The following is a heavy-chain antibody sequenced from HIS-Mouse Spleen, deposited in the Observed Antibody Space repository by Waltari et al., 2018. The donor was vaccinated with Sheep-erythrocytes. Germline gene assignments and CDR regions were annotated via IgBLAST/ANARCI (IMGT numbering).Heavy chain of an antibody. CDR2: FSGSGGRT. CDR3: AKDLVVITRDAFDI. V-gene: IGHV3-23*01. J-gene: IGHJ3*02. CDR1: GFTFSSYA. D-gene: IGHD3-22*01. Sequence: EVQLLESGGGLVQPGGSLRLSCAASGFTFSSYAMSWVRQAPGKGLEWVSAFSGSGGRTYYADSVTVRFTISRDNSKNTLYLQMKSLRAEDTAVYYCAKDLVVITRDAFDIWGQGTMVTVSS.